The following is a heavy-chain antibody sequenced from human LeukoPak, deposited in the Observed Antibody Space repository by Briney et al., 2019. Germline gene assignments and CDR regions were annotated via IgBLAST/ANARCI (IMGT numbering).Heavy chain of an antibody. V-gene: IGHV4-59*01. D-gene: IGHD6-13*01. Sequence: MASETLSLTCTVSGGSISSYYWSWIRQPPGKGLEWIGHIYYSGSTNYKPSLKSRVTISVDTSKNQFSLKLSSVTAADTAVYYCARRAAGSHYFDYWGQGTLVTVSS. J-gene: IGHJ4*02. CDR2: IYYSGST. CDR1: GGSISSYY. CDR3: ARRAAGSHYFDY.